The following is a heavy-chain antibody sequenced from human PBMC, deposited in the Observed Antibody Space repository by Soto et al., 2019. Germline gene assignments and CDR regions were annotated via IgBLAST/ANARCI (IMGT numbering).Heavy chain of an antibody. CDR1: GYTFTGYY. J-gene: IGHJ6*02. CDR2: INPNSGGT. CDR3: ARASTIFGVVTPYGMDV. Sequence: RASVKVSCKASGYTFTGYYMHWVRQAPGQGLEWMGWINPNSGGTNYAQKFQGWVTMTRDTSISTAYMELSRLRSDDTAVYYCARASTIFGVVTPYGMDVWGQGTTVTVSS. D-gene: IGHD3-3*01. V-gene: IGHV1-2*04.